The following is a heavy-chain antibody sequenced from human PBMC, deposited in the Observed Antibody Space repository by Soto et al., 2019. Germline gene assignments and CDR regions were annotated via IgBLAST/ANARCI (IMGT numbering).Heavy chain of an antibody. D-gene: IGHD3-10*01. CDR2: IYYSGST. V-gene: IGHV4-30-4*01. CDR3: ARLYGSGNGMDV. CDR1: GGSISSGDYY. J-gene: IGHJ6*02. Sequence: NPSETLSLTCTVSGGSISSGDYYWSWIRQPPGKGLEWIGYIYYSGSTYHNPSLKSRVTISVDTSKNQFSLKLSSVTAADTAVYYCARLYGSGNGMDVWGQGTTVTVS.